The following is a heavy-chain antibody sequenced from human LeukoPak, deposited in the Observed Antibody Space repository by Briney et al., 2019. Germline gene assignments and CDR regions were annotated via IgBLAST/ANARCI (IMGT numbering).Heavy chain of an antibody. J-gene: IGHJ6*02. V-gene: IGHV4-30-4*01. D-gene: IGHD2-2*01. Sequence: PSQTLSLTCTVSGGSISSGDYYWGWIRQPPGKGLEWIGHIYYSGSTYYNSSLKSRLTISVDTSKNQLSLKLSSVTAADTAIYYCARAVVRAAMPSYYYGLDVWGQGTTVTVSS. CDR2: IYYSGST. CDR1: GGSISSGDYY. CDR3: ARAVVRAAMPSYYYGLDV.